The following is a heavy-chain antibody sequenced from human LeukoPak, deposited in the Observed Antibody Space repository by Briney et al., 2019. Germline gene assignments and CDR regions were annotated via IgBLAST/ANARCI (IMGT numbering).Heavy chain of an antibody. D-gene: IGHD5-12*01. Sequence: SETLSLTCTVSGGSISSSSSYWGWIRPPPGKGLEWIGSIYYSGSTYYNPSLKSRVTISVDTSKNQFSLKLSSVTAADTAVYYCARRRGYSGYDQYYFDYWGQGTLVTVSS. CDR1: GGSISSSSSY. J-gene: IGHJ4*02. CDR2: IYYSGST. V-gene: IGHV4-39*01. CDR3: ARRRGYSGYDQYYFDY.